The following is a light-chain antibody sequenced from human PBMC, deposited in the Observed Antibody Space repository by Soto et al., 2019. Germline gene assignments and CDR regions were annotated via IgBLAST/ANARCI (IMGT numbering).Light chain of an antibody. CDR1: QSINNW. CDR2: KAS. J-gene: IGKJ1*01. Sequence: DIQMTQSPSTLSASIGDRVTITCRASQSINNWLAWFQQKPGKAPKLLIYKASSLESEVPSRFSGSGSGTEFTLTISSLQPDDFALYYCQQYDTFFPTFGQGTKVEIK. CDR3: QQYDTFFPT. V-gene: IGKV1-5*03.